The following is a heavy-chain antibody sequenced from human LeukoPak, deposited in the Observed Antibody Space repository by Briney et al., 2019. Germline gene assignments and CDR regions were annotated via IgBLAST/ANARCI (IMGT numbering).Heavy chain of an antibody. Sequence: GGSLRLSCAASGFTFSSYETNWVRQAPGKGLEWVSYISGSGSTIYYADSVKGRFTISRDNAKNSLYLQMNSLRAEDTAVYYCARLTTQVDVWGKGTTVTVSS. CDR1: GFTFSSYE. J-gene: IGHJ6*04. V-gene: IGHV3-48*03. D-gene: IGHD4-11*01. CDR2: ISGSGSTI. CDR3: ARLTTQVDV.